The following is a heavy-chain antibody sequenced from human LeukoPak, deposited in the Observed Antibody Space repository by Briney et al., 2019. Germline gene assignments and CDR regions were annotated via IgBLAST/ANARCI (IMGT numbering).Heavy chain of an antibody. D-gene: IGHD5-18*01. CDR3: ARGPDVDTAMVLGGDY. J-gene: IGHJ4*02. CDR2: INSDGSST. V-gene: IGHV3-74*01. Sequence: GSLRLSCAASGFTFSSYWMHWVRQAPGKGLVWVSRINSDGSSTSYADSVKGRFTISRDNAKNTLYLQMNSLRAEDTAVYYCARGPDVDTAMVLGGDYWGQGTLVTVSS. CDR1: GFTFSSYW.